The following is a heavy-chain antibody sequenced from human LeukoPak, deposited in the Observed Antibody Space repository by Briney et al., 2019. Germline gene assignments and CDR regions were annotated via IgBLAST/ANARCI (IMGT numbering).Heavy chain of an antibody. Sequence: SETLSLTCNVSGGSVSSGSYYWSWIRQPPGKGLEWIGYFYSSGTTNYNPPLKSRLTISKDTSKNQFSLKLSSVTAADTAVYYCARGTGSWFDPWGQGTLVTVSS. D-gene: IGHD3-10*01. J-gene: IGHJ5*02. V-gene: IGHV4-61*01. CDR3: ARGTGSWFDP. CDR2: FYSSGTT. CDR1: GGSVSSGSYY.